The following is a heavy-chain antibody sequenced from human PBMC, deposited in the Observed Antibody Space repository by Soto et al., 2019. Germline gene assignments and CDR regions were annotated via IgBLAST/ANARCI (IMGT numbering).Heavy chain of an antibody. V-gene: IGHV3-11*06. CDR2: ISSSSSYT. D-gene: IGHD3-22*01. CDR3: ASHRDSSGYYYY. CDR1: GFTFSDYY. J-gene: IGHJ4*02. Sequence: QVQLVESGGGLVKPGGSLRLSCAASGFTFSDYYMSWIRQAPGEGLEWVSYISSSSSYTNYADAVKGRFTISRDNAKNSLYLQMNSLRAEDTAVHYCASHRDSSGYYYYWGQGTLVTVSS.